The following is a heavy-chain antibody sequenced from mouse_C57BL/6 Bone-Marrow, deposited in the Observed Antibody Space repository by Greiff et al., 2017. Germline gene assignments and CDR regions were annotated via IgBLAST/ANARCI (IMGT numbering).Heavy chain of an antibody. D-gene: IGHD2-4*01. CDR1: GFNIKDDY. CDR3: TTYDYDGGYAMDY. Sequence: EVQLQQSGAELVRPGASVKLSCTASGFNIKDDYMHWVKQRPEQGLEWIGWIDPENGDTAYASKFQGKATITADTSSNTAYLQLSSLTSEDTAVYYCTTYDYDGGYAMDYWGQGTSVTVSS. CDR2: IDPENGDT. V-gene: IGHV14-4*01. J-gene: IGHJ4*01.